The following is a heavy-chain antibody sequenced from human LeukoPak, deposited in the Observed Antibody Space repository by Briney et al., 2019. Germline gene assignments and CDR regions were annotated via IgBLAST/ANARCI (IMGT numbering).Heavy chain of an antibody. CDR3: ARQNGGAEYGDYGH. Sequence: GGSLRLSCAASGFTFDGYGMSWVRQAPGKGLEWVSGINWNGGSTGYADSVKGRSTISRDNAKNSLYLQMTSLRAEDTALYYCARQNGGAEYGDYGHWGQGILVTVSS. J-gene: IGHJ4*02. CDR2: INWNGGST. V-gene: IGHV3-20*04. CDR1: GFTFDGYG. D-gene: IGHD4-17*01.